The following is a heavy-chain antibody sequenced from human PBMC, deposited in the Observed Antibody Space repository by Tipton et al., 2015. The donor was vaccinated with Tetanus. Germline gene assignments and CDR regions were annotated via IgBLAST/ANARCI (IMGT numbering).Heavy chain of an antibody. CDR2: TYYRSQWSN. J-gene: IGHJ4*02. Sequence: GLVKPSQTLSVTCVISGDRLSSDIAAWYWIRQSPSRGLEWLGRTYYRSQWSNDYAVSLKSRVTITSDTSKNQFSLQLGSVTPEDAAVYYCARGYAGGAWDVWCQGSLVTVSS. CDR1: GDRLSSDIAA. V-gene: IGHV6-1*01. D-gene: IGHD2-2*01. CDR3: ARGYAGGAWDV.